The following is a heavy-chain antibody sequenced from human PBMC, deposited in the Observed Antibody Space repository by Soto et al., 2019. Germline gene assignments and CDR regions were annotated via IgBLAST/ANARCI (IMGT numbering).Heavy chain of an antibody. J-gene: IGHJ4*02. Sequence: GGSLRLSCAASGFTFSSYWMHWVRQAPGEGLVWVSYIKPDGSRTKDADSVKGRFTISRDNARNTLYLRMNSLRAEDTAVYYCARDDNWSYDSWGRGTLVTVSS. CDR2: IKPDGSRT. D-gene: IGHD1-1*01. V-gene: IGHV3-74*03. CDR3: ARDDNWSYDS. CDR1: GFTFSSYW.